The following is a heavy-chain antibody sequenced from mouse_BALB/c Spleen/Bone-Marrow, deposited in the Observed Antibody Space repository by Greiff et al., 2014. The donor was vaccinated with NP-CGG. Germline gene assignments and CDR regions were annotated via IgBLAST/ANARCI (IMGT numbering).Heavy chain of an antibody. J-gene: IGHJ2*01. Sequence: EVNVVESGGGLVQPGGSRKLSCAASGFTFSSFGMHWVRQAPEKGLEWVAYISSGSSTIYYADTVKGRFTISRDNPKNTLFLQMTSLRSEDTVMYYCASDYDYFDYWGQGTTLTVSS. CDR2: ISSGSSTI. CDR1: GFTFSSFG. V-gene: IGHV5-17*02. D-gene: IGHD2-4*01. CDR3: ASDYDYFDY.